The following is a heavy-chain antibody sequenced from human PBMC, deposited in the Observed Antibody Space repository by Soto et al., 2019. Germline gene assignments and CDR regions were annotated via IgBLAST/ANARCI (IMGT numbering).Heavy chain of an antibody. V-gene: IGHV1-58*01. CDR2: IVVGSGNT. CDR3: AADRPYCGGGCYVD. J-gene: IGHJ4*02. Sequence: QMQLVQSGPEVKKPGTSVKVSCKASGFTFTSSAVQWVRQARGQRLEWIGWIVVGSGNTNYAQKYEARVNSSRDMHTSTVQMARRSLRSVYTGVYYCAADRPYCGGGCYVDWGQGTLVTVSS. D-gene: IGHD2-21*02. CDR1: GFTFTSSA.